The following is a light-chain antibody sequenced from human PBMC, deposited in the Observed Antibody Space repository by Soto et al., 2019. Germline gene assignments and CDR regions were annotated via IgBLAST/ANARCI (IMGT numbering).Light chain of an antibody. J-gene: IGKJ1*01. CDR1: QSVSSN. CDR2: GAS. CDR3: QQYNNWPPWT. V-gene: IGKV3-15*01. Sequence: EIVMTQSPATLSVPPGKSATLSCRASQSVSSNLAWYQQKPGQAPRLLIYGASTRATGIPARFSGSGSGTEFTLTISSLQSEDFAVYNCQQYNNWPPWTFGQGTKVDIK.